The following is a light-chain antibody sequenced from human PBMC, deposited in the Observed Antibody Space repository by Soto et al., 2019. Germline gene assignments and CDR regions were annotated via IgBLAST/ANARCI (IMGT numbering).Light chain of an antibody. J-gene: IGKJ2*01. CDR3: QQYHNWLMYT. CDR2: AAS. V-gene: IGKV3-15*01. CDR1: QSVSSD. Sequence: EIVMTQSPVTLSVSPGERATLSCRASQSVSSDLAWYQQKPGQAPRLLIYAASTRATGIPARFSGSGSGTEFTLTISSLQSEDFAVYYCQQYHNWLMYTFGQGTKLEI.